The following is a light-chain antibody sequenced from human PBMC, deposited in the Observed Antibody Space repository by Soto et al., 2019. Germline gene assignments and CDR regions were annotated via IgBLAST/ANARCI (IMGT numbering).Light chain of an antibody. J-gene: IGKJ2*01. CDR1: QSLLHSNGYNY. CDR3: MQALKTPYT. Sequence: DIVMTQSPLSLPVTPGEPASISCRSSQSLLHSNGYNYLDWYLQKPGQSPQLLIYLGSNRASGAPDRFSGSGSGTDVTLKISRVEAEDVGVYYCMQALKTPYTFGQGTKLEIK. V-gene: IGKV2-28*01. CDR2: LGS.